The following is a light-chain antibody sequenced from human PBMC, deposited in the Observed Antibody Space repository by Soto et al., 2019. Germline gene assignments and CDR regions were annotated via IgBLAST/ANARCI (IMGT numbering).Light chain of an antibody. V-gene: IGKV2-28*01. CDR2: LGS. Sequence: DIVMTQSPLSLPVTPGEPASISCRSSQSLLHGNGYNYLDWYLQKPGQSPQLLVYLGSNRASGVPDRFSGSGSGTDFALKISRVEAEDVGVYYCMQALQTPRTFGHGTKVDIK. J-gene: IGKJ1*01. CDR1: QSLLHGNGYNY. CDR3: MQALQTPRT.